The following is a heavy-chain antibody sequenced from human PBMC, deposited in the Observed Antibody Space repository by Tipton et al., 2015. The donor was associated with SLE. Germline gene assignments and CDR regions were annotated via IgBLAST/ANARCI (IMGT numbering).Heavy chain of an antibody. CDR1: GGSISSSSYY. J-gene: IGHJ4*02. Sequence: TLSLTCTVSGGSISSSSYYWGWIRQPPGKGLEWIGSIYYSGSTYYNPSLKSRVTISVDTSKNQFSLKLSSVTAADTAVYYCASSSPGYTSGGGSLDYWGQGTLVPVSS. CDR3: ASSSPGYTSGGGSLDY. CDR2: IYYSGST. D-gene: IGHD6-19*01. V-gene: IGHV4-39*01.